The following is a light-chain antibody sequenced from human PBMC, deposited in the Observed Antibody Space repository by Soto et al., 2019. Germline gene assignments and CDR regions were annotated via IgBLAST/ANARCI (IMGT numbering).Light chain of an antibody. Sequence: DIVLTQSPGNLSLSPGERATLSCRASQSVRSSYLAWYQQKPGQAPRLLINGASSRATGIPDRFSGSGSGTDFTLTISRLEPEDFAVYYCQQYGSSSGYTFGQGTKLEIK. CDR1: QSVRSSY. V-gene: IGKV3-20*01. CDR3: QQYGSSSGYT. CDR2: GAS. J-gene: IGKJ2*01.